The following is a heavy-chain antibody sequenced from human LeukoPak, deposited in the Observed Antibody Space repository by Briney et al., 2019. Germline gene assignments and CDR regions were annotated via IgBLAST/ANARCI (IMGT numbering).Heavy chain of an antibody. J-gene: IGHJ4*02. CDR3: ARDQGLTGYFDY. D-gene: IGHD3-9*01. V-gene: IGHV1-46*01. Sequence: ASVKVSCKTSGYRFTNNYMHWVPQAPGQGLEWMGIINPSGGNINYAQKFQGRVTMTRDTSTSTVYMELSSLRSEDTAVYFCARDQGLTGYFDYWGQGTLVTVSS. CDR1: GYRFTNNY. CDR2: INPSGGNI.